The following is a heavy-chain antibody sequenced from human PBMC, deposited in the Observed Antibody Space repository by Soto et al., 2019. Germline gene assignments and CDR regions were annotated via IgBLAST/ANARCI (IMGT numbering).Heavy chain of an antibody. D-gene: IGHD3-16*02. J-gene: IGHJ4*02. V-gene: IGHV4-59*01. CDR2: IYYSGST. CDR1: GGSISSYY. Sequence: PSETLSLTCTVSGGSISSYYWSWIRQPPGKGLEWIGYIYYSGSTNYNPSLKSRVTISVDTSKNQFSLKLSSVTAADTAVYYCARGRIMITFGGVIPEYYFDYWGQGTLVTV. CDR3: ARGRIMITFGGVIPEYYFDY.